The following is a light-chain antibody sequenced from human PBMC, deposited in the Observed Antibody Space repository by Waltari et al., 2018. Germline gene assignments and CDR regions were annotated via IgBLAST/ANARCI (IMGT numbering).Light chain of an antibody. CDR3: AAWDDSLGAV. CDR2: NTN. J-gene: IGLJ3*02. CDR1: FSNLGSNS. V-gene: IGLV1-44*01. Sequence: QSVLTQPPSVSGTPGQRVTISCSGRFSNLGSNSVNWYQQLPGTSPRLLIYNTNQGPSGVPHRFSASKSGTSASLAITGLQSEDEAYYYCAAWDDSLGAVFGGGTKLTVL.